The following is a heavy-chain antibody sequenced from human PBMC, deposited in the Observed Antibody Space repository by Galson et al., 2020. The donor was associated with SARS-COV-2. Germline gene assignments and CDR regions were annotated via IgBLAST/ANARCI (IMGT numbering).Heavy chain of an antibody. CDR2: IYYSGST. Sequence: SETLSLTCTVSGGSISSSSYYWGWIRQPPGKGLEWIGSIYYSGSTYYNPSLKSRVTISVDTSKNQFSLKLSSVTAADTAVYYCARRGDSSGYIYDAFDIWGQGTMVTVSS. V-gene: IGHV4-39*01. D-gene: IGHD3-22*01. J-gene: IGHJ3*02. CDR3: ARRGDSSGYIYDAFDI. CDR1: GGSISSSSYY.